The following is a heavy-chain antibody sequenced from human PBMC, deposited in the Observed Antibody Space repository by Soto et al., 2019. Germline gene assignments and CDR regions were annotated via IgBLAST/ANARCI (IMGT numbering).Heavy chain of an antibody. V-gene: IGHV3-23*01. D-gene: IGHD3-10*01. CDR1: GFTLTSYA. CDR3: ARVERGSVARPTRLDP. J-gene: IGHJ5*02. CDR2: TTGGGGLT. Sequence: GSLRLSCTASGFTLTSYAINWVRQAPGKGLEWVSATTGGGGLTYYADSVKGRFSVPSDTPGNTLYLQMNNLRLEDTAVYYCARVERGSVARPTRLDPWGQGTLVTVSS.